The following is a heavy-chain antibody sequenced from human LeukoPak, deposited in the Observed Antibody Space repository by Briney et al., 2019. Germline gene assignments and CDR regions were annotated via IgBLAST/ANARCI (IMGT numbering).Heavy chain of an antibody. J-gene: IGHJ4*02. CDR2: IVGSGGNT. D-gene: IGHD4-23*01. V-gene: IGHV3-23*01. CDR1: GFTFSIYA. Sequence: PGGSLRLSCAASGFTFSIYAMSWVRQAPGKGLEWVSDIVGSGGNTFYANSVKGRFTISRDNSKNTLYLQMSSLRAEDSALYYCAKGSGYYGSNAEYYFDYWGQGTLVTVSS. CDR3: AKGSGYYGSNAEYYFDY.